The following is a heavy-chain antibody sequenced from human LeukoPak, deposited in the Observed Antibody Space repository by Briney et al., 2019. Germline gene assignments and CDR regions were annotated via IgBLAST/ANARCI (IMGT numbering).Heavy chain of an antibody. Sequence: SETLSLTCTVSGGSISSYYWSWIRQPAGKGLEWIGRIYTSGSTNYNPSLKSRVTMSVDTSKNQFSLKLSSVTAADTAVYYCASSYYDSSGYPDRGYYYYYGMDVWGQGTTVTVSS. CDR3: ASSYYDSSGYPDRGYYYYYGMDV. J-gene: IGHJ6*02. CDR1: GGSISSYY. V-gene: IGHV4-4*07. D-gene: IGHD3-22*01. CDR2: IYTSGST.